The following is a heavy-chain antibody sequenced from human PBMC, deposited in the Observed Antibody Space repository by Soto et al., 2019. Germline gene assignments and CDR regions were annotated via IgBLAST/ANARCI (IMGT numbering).Heavy chain of an antibody. J-gene: IGHJ3*02. CDR1: GGSFSGYY. V-gene: IGHV4-34*01. CDR3: ARGVFCSGGSCFNAFDI. CDR2: INHSGST. D-gene: IGHD2-15*01. Sequence: PSETLSLTCAVYGGSFSGYYWSWIRQPPGKGLEWIGEINHSGSTNYNPSLKSRVTISVDTSKNQFSLKLSSVTAADTAVYYCARGVFCSGGSCFNAFDIWGQGTMVTVSS.